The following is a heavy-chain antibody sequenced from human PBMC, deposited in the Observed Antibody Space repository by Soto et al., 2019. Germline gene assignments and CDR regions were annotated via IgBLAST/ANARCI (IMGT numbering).Heavy chain of an antibody. CDR2: IKQDGSEK. D-gene: IGHD4-17*01. CDR1: GFTFSSYW. J-gene: IGHJ4*02. V-gene: IGHV3-7*01. CDR3: ARALGDYGEPFDY. Sequence: EVQLVESGGGLVQPGGSLRLSCAASGFTFSSYWMSWVRQAPGKGLEWVANIKQDGSEKYYVDSVKGRFTISRDTAKNSLYLQMNSLRAEDTAVYSCARALGDYGEPFDYWGQGTLVTVSS.